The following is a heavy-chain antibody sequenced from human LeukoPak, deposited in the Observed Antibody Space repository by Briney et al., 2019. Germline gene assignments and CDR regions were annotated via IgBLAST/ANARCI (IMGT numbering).Heavy chain of an antibody. Sequence: ASVKVSCKASGYTFTGYYMHWVRQAPGQGLEWMGWINPNSGGTNYAQKFQGRVTMTRDTSISTAYMELSRMRSDDTAVYYCARDTARITIFGVAKYMDVWGKGTTVTVSS. CDR1: GYTFTGYY. D-gene: IGHD3-3*01. V-gene: IGHV1-2*02. CDR3: ARDTARITIFGVAKYMDV. J-gene: IGHJ6*03. CDR2: INPNSGGT.